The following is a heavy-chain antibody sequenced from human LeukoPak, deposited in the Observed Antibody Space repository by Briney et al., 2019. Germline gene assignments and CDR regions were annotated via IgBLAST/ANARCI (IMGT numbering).Heavy chain of an antibody. CDR2: FDPEDGET. J-gene: IGHJ3*02. Sequence: GASVKVSCKVSGYTLTEIFMHWVRQAPGKGLEWMGGFDPEDGETIYAQKFQGRVTMTEDTSTDTAYMELSSLRSEDTAVYYCSTAKYSSGWYGAFDIWGQGTILTVSS. D-gene: IGHD6-19*01. CDR1: GYTLTEIF. CDR3: STAKYSSGWYGAFDI. V-gene: IGHV1-24*01.